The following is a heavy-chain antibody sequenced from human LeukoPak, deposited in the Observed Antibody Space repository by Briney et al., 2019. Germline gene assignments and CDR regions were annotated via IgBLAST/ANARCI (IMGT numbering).Heavy chain of an antibody. Sequence: SETLSLTCAVYGGSFSGYYWTWIRQPPGKGLEWIGEINHSGSTNYNPSLKSRVTISVDTSKNQFSLKLRSVTAADTAVYYCARPPYSSGLGGNWLDPWGQGTLVTVSS. CDR2: INHSGST. V-gene: IGHV4-34*01. D-gene: IGHD6-19*01. CDR1: GGSFSGYY. CDR3: ARPPYSSGLGGNWLDP. J-gene: IGHJ5*02.